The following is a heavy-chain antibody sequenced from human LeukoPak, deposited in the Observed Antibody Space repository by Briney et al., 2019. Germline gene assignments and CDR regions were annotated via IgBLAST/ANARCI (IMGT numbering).Heavy chain of an antibody. Sequence: SETLSLTCFVSGGSIISYHWSWIRQPAGKGLEWIGQIHTSGSTNYNPSLKSRVAMSIDTSKNQFSLELSSVTAADTSVYYCAGRAQTTGWSFDYWGQGALVTVSS. J-gene: IGHJ4*02. CDR1: GGSIISYH. V-gene: IGHV4-4*07. CDR2: IHTSGST. CDR3: AGRAQTTGWSFDY. D-gene: IGHD6-19*01.